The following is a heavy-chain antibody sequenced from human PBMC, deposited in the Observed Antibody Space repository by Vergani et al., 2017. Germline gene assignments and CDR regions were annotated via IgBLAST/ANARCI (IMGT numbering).Heavy chain of an antibody. CDR1: GGSFSGYY. Sequence: QVQLQQWGAGLLKPSETLSLTCAVYGGSFSGYYWSWIRQPPGKGLEWIGEINHSGSPNYNPSLKSRVTISVDTSKNQFSLKLSSVTAADTAVYYCARALSYYDILTGYSRGNWFDPWGQGTLVTVSS. CDR2: INHSGSP. CDR3: ARALSYYDILTGYSRGNWFDP. J-gene: IGHJ5*02. D-gene: IGHD3-9*01. V-gene: IGHV4-34*01.